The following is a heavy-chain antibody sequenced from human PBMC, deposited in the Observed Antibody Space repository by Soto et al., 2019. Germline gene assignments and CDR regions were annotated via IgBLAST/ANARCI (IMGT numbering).Heavy chain of an antibody. V-gene: IGHV3-30-3*01. J-gene: IGHJ4*02. CDR3: AREYYYDSSGYYAFDY. Sequence: QVQLVESGGGVVQPGRSLRLSCAASGFTFSSYAMPWVRQAPGTGLEWVAVISYDGSNKYYADYVKGRFTISRDNSKNTLYLQMNSLRAEDTAVYYCAREYYYDSSGYYAFDYWGQGTLVTGSS. CDR2: ISYDGSNK. CDR1: GFTFSSYA. D-gene: IGHD3-22*01.